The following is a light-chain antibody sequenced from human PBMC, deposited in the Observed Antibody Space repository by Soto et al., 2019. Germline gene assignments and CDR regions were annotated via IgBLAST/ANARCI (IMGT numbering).Light chain of an antibody. CDR1: QSVTNNY. V-gene: IGKV3-20*01. J-gene: IGKJ1*01. Sequence: EIVLTQSPGTLSLSPGERVTLSCRARQSVTNNYLAWYQQNPGQAPRLLIYAASRRAPGIPDRFSGSGSGTEFTLTISRLEPEDFAVYYCQQYSTSPPWTFGQGTTVDIK. CDR2: AAS. CDR3: QQYSTSPPWT.